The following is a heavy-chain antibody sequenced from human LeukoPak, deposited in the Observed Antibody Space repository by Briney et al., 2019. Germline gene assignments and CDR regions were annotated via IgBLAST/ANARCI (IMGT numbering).Heavy chain of an antibody. D-gene: IGHD2-2*01. CDR3: ARHQPFDYFDY. CDR1: GGSISSSSYY. CDR2: INHSGST. J-gene: IGHJ4*02. Sequence: SETLSLTCTVSGGSISSSSYYWSWIRQPPGKGLEWIGEINHSGSTNYNPSLKSRVTISVDTSKNQFSLKLSSVTAADTAVYYCARHQPFDYFDYWGQGTLVTVSS. V-gene: IGHV4-39*01.